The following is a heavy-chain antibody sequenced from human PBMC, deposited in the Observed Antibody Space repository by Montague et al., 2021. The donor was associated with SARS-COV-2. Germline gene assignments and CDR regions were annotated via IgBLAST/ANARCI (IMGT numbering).Heavy chain of an antibody. V-gene: IGHV5-10-1*01. CDR1: GYSFTSYW. Sequence: QSGAEVKKPGESLRISCKGSGYSFTSYWISWVRQMPGKGLEWMGRSDPSDAYTNYSPSFQGHVTISADKSISTAYLQWSSLKASDTAMYYCARLGMATTKLPRDGIDDWGQGTTVTVSS. CDR3: ARLGMATTKLPRDGIDD. CDR2: SDPSDAYT. D-gene: IGHD5-24*01. J-gene: IGHJ6*02.